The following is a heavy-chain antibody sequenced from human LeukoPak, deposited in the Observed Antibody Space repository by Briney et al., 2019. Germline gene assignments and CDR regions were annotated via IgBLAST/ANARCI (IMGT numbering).Heavy chain of an antibody. Sequence: ASVKVSCKASGGTFSSYAISWVRQAPGQGLEWMGWISAYNGNTNYAQKLQDRVTMTTDTSTSTAYMELRSLRSDDTAVYYCARERYSGYDLGARHFDYWGQGTLVTVSS. V-gene: IGHV1-18*01. CDR2: ISAYNGNT. CDR1: GGTFSSYA. CDR3: ARERYSGYDLGARHFDY. D-gene: IGHD5-12*01. J-gene: IGHJ4*02.